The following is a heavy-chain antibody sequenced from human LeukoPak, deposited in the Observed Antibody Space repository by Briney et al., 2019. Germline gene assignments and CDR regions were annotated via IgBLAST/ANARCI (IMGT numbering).Heavy chain of an antibody. J-gene: IGHJ6*02. CDR2: MNPNSGNT. CDR3: SSGGGSSYYYYGMDV. V-gene: IGHV1-8*01. CDR1: GYTFTIYD. D-gene: IGHD2-15*01. Sequence: GASVKVSCKASGYTFTIYDINWVRQATGQGLEWMGWMNPNSGNTGYAQKFQGRVTMTRNTSISTAYMELSSLRSEDTAVYYCSSGGGSSYYYYGMDVWGQGTTVTVSS.